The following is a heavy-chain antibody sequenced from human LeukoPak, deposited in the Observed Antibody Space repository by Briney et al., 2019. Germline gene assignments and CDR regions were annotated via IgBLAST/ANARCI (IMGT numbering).Heavy chain of an antibody. CDR3: ARDRPFPYYYDSSGYYSPAPYYYYYMDV. Sequence: ASLKVSCKASGGTFSTYAISWVRQAPGQGLEWMGRIIPLFGRANYAQTFQGRVTITTDESTSTAYMELSSLRSEDTAVYYCARDRPFPYYYDSSGYYSPAPYYYYYMDVWGKGTTVTVSS. V-gene: IGHV1-69*05. CDR2: IIPLFGRA. D-gene: IGHD3-22*01. J-gene: IGHJ6*03. CDR1: GGTFSTYA.